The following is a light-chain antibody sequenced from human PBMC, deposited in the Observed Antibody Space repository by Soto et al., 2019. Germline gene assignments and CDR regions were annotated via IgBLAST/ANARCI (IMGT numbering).Light chain of an antibody. CDR1: SSNFGSSYD. J-gene: IGLJ2*01. V-gene: IGLV1-40*01. CDR3: QSYDSGLYVV. Sequence: QSVLTQSPSVSGAPGQRVTISCTGSSSNFGSSYDVHWYRQLPGTAPKLLIYGNNNRPSGVPDRFSGSKSGTSASLAITGLQAEDEADYYCQSYDSGLYVVFGGGTKVTVL. CDR2: GNN.